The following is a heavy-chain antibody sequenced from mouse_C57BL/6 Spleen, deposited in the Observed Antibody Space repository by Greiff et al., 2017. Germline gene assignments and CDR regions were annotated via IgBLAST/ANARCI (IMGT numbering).Heavy chain of an antibody. J-gene: IGHJ1*03. CDR1: GYTFTDYY. CDR3: ARSMWYVDV. Sequence: VQLQQSGAELVRPGASVKLSCKASGYTFTDYYINWVKQRPGQGLEWIARIYPGSGNTYYNETFKGKATLTAEKSSSTAYMQLSSLTSEDSAVYFCARSMWYVDVWGTGTTVTVSS. V-gene: IGHV1-76*01. CDR2: IYPGSGNT.